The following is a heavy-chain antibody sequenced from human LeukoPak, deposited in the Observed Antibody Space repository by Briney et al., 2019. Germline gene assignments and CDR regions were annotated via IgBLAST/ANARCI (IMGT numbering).Heavy chain of an antibody. Sequence: PSETLSLTCAVSDYSISSGYYWGWIRQPPGRGLEWIGNVYHTGSTYYNPSLKSRGTISADTSKNQFSLKLTSVTAADTAVYYCATGRSVAGQIDYWGQGTLVTVSS. CDR2: VYHTGST. D-gene: IGHD5-12*01. V-gene: IGHV4-38-2*01. CDR1: DYSISSGYY. CDR3: ATGRSVAGQIDY. J-gene: IGHJ4*02.